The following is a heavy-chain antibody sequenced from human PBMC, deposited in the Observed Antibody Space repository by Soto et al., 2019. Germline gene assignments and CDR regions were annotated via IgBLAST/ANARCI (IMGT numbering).Heavy chain of an antibody. Sequence: PGGSLRLSCAASGFTFSSYSMNWARQAPGKGLEWVSSISSSSYIYYADSVKGRFTISRDNAKNSLYLQMNSLRAEDTAVYYCARLGYCSSTSCAHYAFDIWGQGTMVTVSS. V-gene: IGHV3-21*01. CDR1: GFTFSSYS. D-gene: IGHD2-2*01. CDR2: ISSSSYI. CDR3: ARLGYCSSTSCAHYAFDI. J-gene: IGHJ3*02.